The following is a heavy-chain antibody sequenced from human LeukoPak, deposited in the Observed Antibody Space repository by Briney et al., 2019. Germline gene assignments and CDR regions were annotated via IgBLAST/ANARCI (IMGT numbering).Heavy chain of an antibody. Sequence: SETLSLTCAVYGGSFSGYYWSWIRQPPGKGLEWIGEINHSGSTNYNPSLKSRVTISVDTSKNQFSLKLSSVTAADTAVYYCARDKGNYGDPYYFDYWGQGTLVTVSS. J-gene: IGHJ4*02. V-gene: IGHV4-34*01. CDR2: INHSGST. D-gene: IGHD4-17*01. CDR1: GGSFSGYY. CDR3: ARDKGNYGDPYYFDY.